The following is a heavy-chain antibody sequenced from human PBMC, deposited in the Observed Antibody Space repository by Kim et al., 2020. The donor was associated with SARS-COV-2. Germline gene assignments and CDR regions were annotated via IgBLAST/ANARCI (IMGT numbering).Heavy chain of an antibody. J-gene: IGHJ6*02. V-gene: IGHV4-31*03. CDR2: IYYSGST. D-gene: IGHD3-3*01. CDR1: GGSISSGGYY. Sequence: SETLSLTCTVSGGSISSGGYYWSWIRQHPGKGLEWIGYIYYSGSTYYNPSLKSRVTISVDTSKNQFSLKLSSVTAADTAVYYCARYGILEWLSNDYYYYGMDVWGQGTTVTVSS. CDR3: ARYGILEWLSNDYYYYGMDV.